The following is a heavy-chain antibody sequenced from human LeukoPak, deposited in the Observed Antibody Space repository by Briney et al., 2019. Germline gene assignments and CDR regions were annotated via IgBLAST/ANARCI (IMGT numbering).Heavy chain of an antibody. D-gene: IGHD1-26*01. V-gene: IGHV4-38-2*02. CDR2: IYYTGAT. J-gene: IGHJ4*02. CDR1: GGSISSGYY. Sequence: SQTLSLTCTVSGGSISSGYYWGWIRQPPGKGLEWIGTIYYTGATQYSPSLKSRVSISVDTSKNQFSLKLSSVTATDTAVCYCAKEARFLSGNYYGRDDFWGQGTLLTVSS. CDR3: AKEARFLSGNYYGRDDF.